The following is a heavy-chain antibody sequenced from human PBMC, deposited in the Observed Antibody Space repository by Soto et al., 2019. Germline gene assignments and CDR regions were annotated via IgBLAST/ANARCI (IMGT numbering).Heavy chain of an antibody. D-gene: IGHD6-13*01. CDR2: IFYDGYT. V-gene: IGHV4-39*01. CDR1: GDCISGSSYF. J-gene: IGHJ4*02. Sequence: QLQLQESGPGLVMPSETLSLTCTVSGDCISGSSYFWGWIRQPPGKRREWIGSIFYDGYTLPTPSLRSRVTIYVDASKTQFSLKLASVAAADTTTYFCARLQAAVPHYWGQGTLVTVSS. CDR3: ARLQAAVPHY.